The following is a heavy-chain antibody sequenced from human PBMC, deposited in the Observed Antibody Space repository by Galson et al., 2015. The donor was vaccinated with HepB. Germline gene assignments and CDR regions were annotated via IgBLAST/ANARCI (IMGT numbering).Heavy chain of an antibody. D-gene: IGHD5-18*01. CDR3: ARPPYSYGSVNWFDP. Sequence: SLRLSCAASGFTFSSYWMHWVRQAPGKGLVWVSRINSDGSSTSYADSVKGRFTISRDNAKNTLYLQMNSLRAEDTAVYYCARPPYSYGSVNWFDPWGQGTLVTVSS. V-gene: IGHV3-74*01. J-gene: IGHJ5*02. CDR1: GFTFSSYW. CDR2: INSDGSST.